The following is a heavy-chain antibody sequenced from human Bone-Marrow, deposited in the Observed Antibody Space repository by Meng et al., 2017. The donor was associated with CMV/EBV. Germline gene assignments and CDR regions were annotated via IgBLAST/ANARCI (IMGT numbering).Heavy chain of an antibody. D-gene: IGHD3-22*01. CDR3: ARAPPGIWLARFDY. J-gene: IGHJ4*02. Sequence: GGSLRLSCAACGFTFSSYWMHWVRQAPGKGLVWVSRINSDGSSTSYADSVKGRFTISRDNAKNTLYLQMNSLRAEDTAVYYCARAPPGIWLARFDYWGQGTLVTVSS. CDR1: GFTFSSYW. V-gene: IGHV3-74*01. CDR2: INSDGSST.